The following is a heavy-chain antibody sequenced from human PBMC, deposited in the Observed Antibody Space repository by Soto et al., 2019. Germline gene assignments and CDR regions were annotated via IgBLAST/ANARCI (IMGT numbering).Heavy chain of an antibody. Sequence: EVQLVESGGGLVKPGESLRLSCAASGFTFSTYSMNWVRQAPGKGLEWVSSITSSSSYIYYADSVKGRLTISRDNANTSLYLQMNSLRAEDTAVYYCAREGGTSGSGSPYYGMDVWGQGTTVTVSS. CDR2: ITSSSSYI. CDR1: GFTFSTYS. V-gene: IGHV3-21*01. D-gene: IGHD3-10*01. CDR3: AREGGTSGSGSPYYGMDV. J-gene: IGHJ6*02.